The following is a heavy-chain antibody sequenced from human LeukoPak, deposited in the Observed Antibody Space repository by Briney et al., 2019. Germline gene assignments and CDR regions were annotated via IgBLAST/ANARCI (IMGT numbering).Heavy chain of an antibody. CDR3: AKAVGRISWSFDY. V-gene: IGHV3-30*18. J-gene: IGHJ4*02. Sequence: PGGSLRLSCEACGFTFNTYAMHWVRQPPGKGLEWVALISYDGSDKIYTDSVKGRFTISRDNSESTLYLQMDSLRGDDAAVYYCAKAVGRISWSFDYWGQGALVTVSS. D-gene: IGHD6-13*01. CDR2: ISYDGSDK. CDR1: GFTFNTYA.